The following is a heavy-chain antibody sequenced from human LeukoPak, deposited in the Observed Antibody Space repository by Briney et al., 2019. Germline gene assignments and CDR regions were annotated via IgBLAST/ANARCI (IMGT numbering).Heavy chain of an antibody. V-gene: IGHV4-30-2*01. CDR1: GDSITSGAYA. CDR3: ARGGGFYGSGTTHFDY. D-gene: IGHD3-10*01. CDR2: IYRSGST. J-gene: IGHJ4*02. Sequence: PSETLSLTCAVSGDSITSGAYAWSWIRQPPGKGLEWVGYIYRSGSTSYKPSLKSRLSITIDKSKNQFSLNLRSVTAADTAFYYCARGGGFYGSGTTHFDYWGQGTLATVSS.